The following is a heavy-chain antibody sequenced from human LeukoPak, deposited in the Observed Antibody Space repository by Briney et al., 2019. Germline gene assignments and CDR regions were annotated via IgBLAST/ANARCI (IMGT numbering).Heavy chain of an antibody. CDR2: IYYSGST. D-gene: IGHD3-16*02. J-gene: IGHJ6*03. Sequence: SETLSLTCTVSGGSISSYYWSWIRQPPGKGLEWIGYIYYSGSTNHNPSLKSRVTMSVDTSKNQFSLKLNSVNAADTAVYYCARHSDPYDYIWGTYRDYYYMDVWGKGTTVTISS. CDR1: GGSISSYY. V-gene: IGHV4-59*08. CDR3: ARHSDPYDYIWGTYRDYYYMDV.